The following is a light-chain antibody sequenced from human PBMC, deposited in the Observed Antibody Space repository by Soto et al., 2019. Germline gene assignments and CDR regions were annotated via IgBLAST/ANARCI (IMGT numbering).Light chain of an antibody. Sequence: EIVLTQTPLLSPVTLGQTTSISCRSSRSLVASDGNAYLTWLHQRPGQPPRPLIYKVSQRLSGVPDRFSGSGAGTDFTLHSSRVEAEDVGTYFCMQATQLRTFGQGTRLEIK. CDR3: MQATQLRT. CDR2: KVS. CDR1: RSLVASDGNAY. J-gene: IGKJ5*01. V-gene: IGKV2-24*01.